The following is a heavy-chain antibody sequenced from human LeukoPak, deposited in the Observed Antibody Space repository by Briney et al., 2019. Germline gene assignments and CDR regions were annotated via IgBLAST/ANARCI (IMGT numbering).Heavy chain of an antibody. CDR1: GFTFSSYA. D-gene: IGHD3-9*01. V-gene: IGHV3-23*01. J-gene: IGHJ4*02. CDR2: ISGSGGST. CDR3: ARSGYYDILTGYRYYFDY. Sequence: GGSLRLSCAASGFTFSSYAMSWVRQAPGKGLEGVSAISGSGGSTYYADSVKGRFTISRDNSKNTLYLQMNSLRAEDTAVYYCARSGYYDILTGYRYYFDYWGQGTLVTVSS.